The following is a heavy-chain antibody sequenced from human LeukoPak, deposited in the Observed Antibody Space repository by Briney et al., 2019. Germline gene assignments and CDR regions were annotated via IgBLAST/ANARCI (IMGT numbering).Heavy chain of an antibody. J-gene: IGHJ4*02. CDR3: ARGGREWELLRYFDY. CDR1: GGTFSSYA. Sequence: VASVKVSCTASGGTFSSYAISWVRQAPGQGLEWMGGIIPIFGTANYAQKFQGRVTITADKSTSTVYMELSSLRSEDTAVYYCARGGREWELLRYFDYWGQGTLVTVSS. D-gene: IGHD1-26*01. V-gene: IGHV1-69*06. CDR2: IIPIFGTA.